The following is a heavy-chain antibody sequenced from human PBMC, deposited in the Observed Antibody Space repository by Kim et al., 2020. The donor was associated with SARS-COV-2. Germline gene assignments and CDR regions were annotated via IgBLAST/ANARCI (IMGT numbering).Heavy chain of an antibody. CDR2: IYYSGST. CDR1: GGSISSSSYY. J-gene: IGHJ4*02. D-gene: IGHD3-22*01. Sequence: SETLSLTCTVSGGSISSSSYYWGWIRQPPGKGLEWIGSIYYSGSTYYNPSLKSRVTISVDTSKNQFSLKLSSVTAADTAVYYCATHYYDSSGYPWKGIGGNYFDYWGQGTLVTVSS. CDR3: ATHYYDSSGYPWKGIGGNYFDY. V-gene: IGHV4-39*01.